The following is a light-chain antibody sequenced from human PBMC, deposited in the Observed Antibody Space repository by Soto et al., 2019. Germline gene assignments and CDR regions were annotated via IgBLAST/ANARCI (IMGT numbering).Light chain of an antibody. J-gene: IGLJ2*01. Sequence: QSALTQPPSASGSPGQSVTISCTGTSSDVGGYSYVSWYQHHPGKAPKLMIYEVTKRPSGVPDRFSGSKSGYTASLTVSGLQAEDEADYYCSSYADNNNLLFGGGTKLT. CDR2: EVT. CDR1: SSDVGGYSY. V-gene: IGLV2-8*01. CDR3: SSYADNNNLL.